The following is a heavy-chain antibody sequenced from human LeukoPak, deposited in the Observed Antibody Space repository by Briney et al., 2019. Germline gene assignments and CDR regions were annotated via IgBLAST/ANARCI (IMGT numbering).Heavy chain of an antibody. CDR1: GGTFSSYA. Sequence: GSSVKVSCKASGGTFSSYAISWVRQAPGQGLEWMGGIIPIFGTANYAQKFQGRVTITTDESTSTAYMELSSLRSEDTAVYYCARDLKSGGYCSSTSCYGGWFDPWGQGTLVTVSS. D-gene: IGHD2-2*01. CDR2: IIPIFGTA. CDR3: ARDLKSGGYCSSTSCYGGWFDP. V-gene: IGHV1-69*05. J-gene: IGHJ5*02.